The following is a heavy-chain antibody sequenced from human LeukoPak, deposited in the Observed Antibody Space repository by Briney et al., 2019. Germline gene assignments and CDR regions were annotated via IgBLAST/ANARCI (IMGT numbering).Heavy chain of an antibody. V-gene: IGHV3-30*18. D-gene: IGHD6-6*01. CDR1: GFTFSSYG. CDR2: ISYDGSNK. CDR3: AKRIAARQYCYYGMDV. J-gene: IGHJ6*02. Sequence: PGRSLRLSCAASGFTFSSYGMHWVRQAPGKGLEWVAVISYDGSNKYYADSVKGRFTISRDNSKNTLYLQMNSLRAEDTAVYYCAKRIAARQYCYYGMDVWGQGTTVTVSS.